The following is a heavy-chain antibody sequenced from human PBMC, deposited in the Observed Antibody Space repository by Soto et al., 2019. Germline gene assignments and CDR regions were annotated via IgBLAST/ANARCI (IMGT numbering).Heavy chain of an antibody. J-gene: IGHJ2*01. Sequence: EVQLLESGGGLARPGGSLRLSCVASGFTFSDYAMTWVRQAPGKGLEWVATISATGGNIEYTDSLKGRFTISRDNSNNTLYLQLNGLTSDDTAVHYCAKVAGGLGYFDLWGRGTLVTVSS. D-gene: IGHD3-16*01. CDR1: GFTFSDYA. CDR3: AKVAGGLGYFDL. V-gene: IGHV3-23*01. CDR2: ISATGGNI.